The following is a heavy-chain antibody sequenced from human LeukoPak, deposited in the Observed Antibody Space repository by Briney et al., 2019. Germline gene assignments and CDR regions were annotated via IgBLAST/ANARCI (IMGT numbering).Heavy chain of an antibody. J-gene: IGHJ3*02. D-gene: IGHD5-18*01. V-gene: IGHV4-34*01. CDR2: INHSGST. CDR3: GSPGVQLWLSAFDI. Sequence: PSQTLSLTCAVYGVSLSGYYWGWIRQPPGKGLEWIGEINHSGSTNYNPSLKSLVTISVETPKNHFSPKLSAVSAPGTALYYPGSPGVQLWLSAFDIWGQGTMVTVSS. CDR1: GVSLSGYY.